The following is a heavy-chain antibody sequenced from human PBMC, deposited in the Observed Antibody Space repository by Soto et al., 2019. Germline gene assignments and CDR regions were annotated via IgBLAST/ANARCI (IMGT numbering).Heavy chain of an antibody. CDR3: ARMTIFGVVIHDAFDI. J-gene: IGHJ3*02. Sequence: PGGSLRLSCAASGFTFSSYSMNWVRQAPGKGLEWVSSISSSSSYIYYADSVKGRFTISRDNAKNSLYLQMNSLRAEDTAVYYCARMTIFGVVIHDAFDIWGQGTMVTVSS. CDR2: ISSSSSYI. D-gene: IGHD3-3*01. CDR1: GFTFSSYS. V-gene: IGHV3-21*01.